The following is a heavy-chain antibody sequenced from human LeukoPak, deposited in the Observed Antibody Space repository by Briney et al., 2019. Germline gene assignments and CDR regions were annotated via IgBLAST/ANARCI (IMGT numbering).Heavy chain of an antibody. D-gene: IGHD6-13*01. J-gene: IGHJ6*03. Sequence: SETLSLTCAVYGGSFSGYYWSWIRQPPGKGLEWIGEINHSGSTNYNPSLKSRVTISVDTSKNQFSLKLSSVTAADTAVYYCARLGRSSSWWDYYYYYMDVWGKGTTVTISS. V-gene: IGHV4-34*01. CDR3: ARLGRSSSWWDYYYYYMDV. CDR2: INHSGST. CDR1: GGSFSGYY.